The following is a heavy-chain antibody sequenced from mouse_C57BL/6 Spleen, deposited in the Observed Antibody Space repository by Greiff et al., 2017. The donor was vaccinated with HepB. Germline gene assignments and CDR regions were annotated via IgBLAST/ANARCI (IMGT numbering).Heavy chain of an antibody. Sequence: VQLKQSGPELVKPGDSVKISCKASGYSFTGYFMNWVMQSHGKSLEWIGRINPYNGDTFYNQKFKGKATLTVDKSSSTAHMELRSLTSEDSAVYYWARGYYGSSLYYFDYWGQGTTLTVSS. V-gene: IGHV1-20*01. CDR2: INPYNGDT. J-gene: IGHJ2*01. CDR3: ARGYYGSSLYYFDY. CDR1: GYSFTGYF. D-gene: IGHD1-1*01.